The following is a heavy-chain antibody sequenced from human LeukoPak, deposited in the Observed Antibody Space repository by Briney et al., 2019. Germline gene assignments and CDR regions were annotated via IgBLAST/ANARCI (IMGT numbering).Heavy chain of an antibody. J-gene: IGHJ5*02. CDR1: GGTFSSYA. D-gene: IGHD6-19*01. CDR2: IIPIFGTA. Sequence: SVKVSCKASGGTFSSYAISWVRQAPGQGLEWMGGIIPIFGTANYAQKFQGRVTITADESTSTAYMELSRLRSDDTAVYYCARDWGWHSSGWSIHYDPWGQGTLVTVSS. CDR3: ARDWGWHSSGWSIHYDP. V-gene: IGHV1-69*13.